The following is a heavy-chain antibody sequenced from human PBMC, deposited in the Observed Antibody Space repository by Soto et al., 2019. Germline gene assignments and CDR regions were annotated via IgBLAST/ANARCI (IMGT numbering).Heavy chain of an antibody. Sequence: GESQNISCTVYADSFSTYWFGWARQMPGKGLVLMGVIYPGEPDTRYSPSFEGQVSISADKSTSTAYLQWDSLKASDTAIYYCARILTEITYGDKGPNDAFDIWGQGTMVTVSS. V-gene: IGHV5-51*01. J-gene: IGHJ3*02. CDR2: IYPGEPDT. CDR3: ARILTEITYGDKGPNDAFDI. CDR1: ADSFSTYW. D-gene: IGHD2-8*01.